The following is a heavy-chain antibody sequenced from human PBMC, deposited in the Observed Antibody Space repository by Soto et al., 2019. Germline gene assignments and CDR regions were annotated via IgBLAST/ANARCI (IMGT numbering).Heavy chain of an antibody. Sequence: GSLRLSCSASGFTFSSYSMHWVRQAPGKGLEWVSAITRNSDIYYADSVKGRFTISRDNAQNSVSLQMDSLRAEDTAVYYCAREETAWPLAYGLDVWGQGTTVTV. V-gene: IGHV3-21*01. J-gene: IGHJ6*02. CDR1: GFTFSSYS. CDR2: ITRNSDI. D-gene: IGHD2-21*02. CDR3: AREETAWPLAYGLDV.